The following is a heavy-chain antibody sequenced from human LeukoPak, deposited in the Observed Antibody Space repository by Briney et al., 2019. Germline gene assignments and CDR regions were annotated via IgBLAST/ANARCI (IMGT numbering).Heavy chain of an antibody. CDR1: GFTFDDYA. CDR3: AKDLGSYDAFDI. V-gene: IGHV3-9*01. J-gene: IGHJ3*02. CDR2: ISWNSGSI. Sequence: GGSLRLSCAASGFTFDDYAMHWVRQAPGKGLEWVSGISWNSGSIGYADSVKGRFTISRDNAKNSLYLQMNSLGAEDTALYYCAKDLGSYDAFDIWGQGTMVTVSS. D-gene: IGHD1-26*01.